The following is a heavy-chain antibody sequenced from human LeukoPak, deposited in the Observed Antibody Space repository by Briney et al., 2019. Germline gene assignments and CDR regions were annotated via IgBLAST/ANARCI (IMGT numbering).Heavy chain of an antibody. CDR1: GFTFSSYW. CDR3: ARSVYDSGGYYRVLDY. Sequence: GGSLRLSCTASGFTFSSYWMHWVRQAPGKGLVWVSRIDSDGSTTSYADSVKGRFTISRDNAKNTLYLQMNSLRAEDTAVYYCARSVYDSGGYYRVLDYWGQGTLVTVSS. V-gene: IGHV3-74*01. D-gene: IGHD3-22*01. CDR2: IDSDGSTT. J-gene: IGHJ4*02.